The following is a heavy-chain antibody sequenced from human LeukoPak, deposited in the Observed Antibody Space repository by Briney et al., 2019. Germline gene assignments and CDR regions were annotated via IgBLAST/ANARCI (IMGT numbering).Heavy chain of an antibody. CDR3: ARSCSSTSCLIDY. CDR1: GGSISSYY. D-gene: IGHD2-2*01. J-gene: IGHJ4*02. Sequence: SETLSLTCTVSGGSISSYYWSWIRQPPGKGLEWIGYIYYSGSTNYNPSLKSRVAISVDTSKNQFSLKLSSVTAADTAVYYCARSCSSTSCLIDYWGQGTLVTVSS. CDR2: IYYSGST. V-gene: IGHV4-59*01.